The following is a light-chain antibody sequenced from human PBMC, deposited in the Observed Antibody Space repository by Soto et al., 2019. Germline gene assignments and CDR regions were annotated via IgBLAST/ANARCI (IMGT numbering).Light chain of an antibody. J-gene: IGKJ3*01. CDR1: QGISSF. CDR3: QQLNSFPIP. CDR2: GAS. V-gene: IGKV1-9*01. Sequence: IQLTQSPSSLSASVGDRVTITCRASQGISSFLAWYQQKPGKAPKLLIYGASTLQSGVPSRFSGSVSGTDSTLTIGTLQPEDFATYYCQQLNSFPIPSGPGTKVDIK.